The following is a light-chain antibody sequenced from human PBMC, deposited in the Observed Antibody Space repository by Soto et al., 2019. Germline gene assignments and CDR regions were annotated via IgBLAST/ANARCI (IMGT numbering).Light chain of an antibody. J-gene: IGKJ1*01. CDR3: LQDYNWPT. CDR1: EGVSSN. CDR2: AAS. V-gene: IGKV3-15*01. Sequence: EILMTQSPATLSVSPSDRATLSCRASEGVSSNLGWYQKKPGKAPRLLIHAASSLHSGVPSRFSGSGSGTEFILTISSLQSEDFAIYYCLQDYNWPTFGQGTKVDIK.